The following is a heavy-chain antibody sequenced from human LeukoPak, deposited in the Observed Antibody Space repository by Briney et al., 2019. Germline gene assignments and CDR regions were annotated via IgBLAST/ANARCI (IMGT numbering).Heavy chain of an antibody. J-gene: IGHJ3*02. D-gene: IGHD3-22*01. V-gene: IGHV4-59*12. Sequence: PSETLSLTCTVSGGSISSYYWSWIRQPPGKGLEWIGYIYYSGSTNYNPSLKSRVTISVDTSKNQFSLKLSSVTAADTAVYYCASGRSYYDSSGYYSDAFDIWGQGTMVTVSS. CDR1: GGSISSYY. CDR3: ASGRSYYDSSGYYSDAFDI. CDR2: IYYSGST.